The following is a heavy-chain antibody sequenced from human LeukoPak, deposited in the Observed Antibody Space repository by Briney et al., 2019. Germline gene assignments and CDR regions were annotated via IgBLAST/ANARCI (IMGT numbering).Heavy chain of an antibody. J-gene: IGHJ2*01. CDR2: MYSGEST. CDR1: GFNVNTNY. Sequence: PGGSLRLSCVASGFNVNTNYLSWVRQAPGKGLEWVSIMYSGESTYYANSVRGRFTISRHDSKNTLYLQMNTLRLEDTALYYCARAKWGSYWYFDLWGRGTLVTVSS. D-gene: IGHD2-8*01. V-gene: IGHV3-53*04. CDR3: ARAKWGSYWYFDL.